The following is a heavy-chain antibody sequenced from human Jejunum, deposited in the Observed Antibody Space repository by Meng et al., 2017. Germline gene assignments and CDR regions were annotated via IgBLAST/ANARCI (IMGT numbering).Heavy chain of an antibody. Sequence: ASVKVSCKASGYTFSYYSMHWVRQAPGQRPEWMGWINDDSGNTKYSRNLQGRVTITRDTSTNTAYMELRSLRFEDTALYYCARVEGDGYNYFYHYYGMDVWGQGTTVTVSS. D-gene: IGHD5-24*01. CDR3: ARVEGDGYNYFYHYYGMDV. CDR1: GYTFSYYS. CDR2: INDDSGNT. J-gene: IGHJ6*02. V-gene: IGHV1-3*01.